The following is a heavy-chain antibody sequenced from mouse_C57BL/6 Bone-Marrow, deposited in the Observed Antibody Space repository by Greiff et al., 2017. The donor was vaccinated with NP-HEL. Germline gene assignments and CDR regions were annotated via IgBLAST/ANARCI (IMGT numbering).Heavy chain of an antibody. J-gene: IGHJ1*03. V-gene: IGHV1-69*01. D-gene: IGHD2-1*01. CDR1: GYTFTSYW. CDR2: IDPSDSYT. Sequence: QVQLQQPGAELVMPGASVKLSCKASGYTFTSYWMHWVKQRPGQGLEWIGEIDPSDSYTNYNQKFKGKSTLTVDKSSSTAYMQLSSLTSEDSAVYYCARSIYYGNPWYFDVWGTGTTVTVSS. CDR3: ARSIYYGNPWYFDV.